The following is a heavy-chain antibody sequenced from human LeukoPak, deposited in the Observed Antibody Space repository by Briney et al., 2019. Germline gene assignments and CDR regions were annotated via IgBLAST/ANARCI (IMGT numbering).Heavy chain of an antibody. J-gene: IGHJ4*02. CDR2: IYYSGST. CDR1: GGSISSSRYY. Sequence: SETLSLTCTVSGGSISSSRYYWGWIRQPPGKGLEWIGSIYYSGSTYYNPSLKSRVTISVDTSKNQFSLKLSSVTAADTAVYYCARGYWDYFDYWGQGTLVTVSS. CDR3: ARGYWDYFDY. V-gene: IGHV4-39*01. D-gene: IGHD2-8*02.